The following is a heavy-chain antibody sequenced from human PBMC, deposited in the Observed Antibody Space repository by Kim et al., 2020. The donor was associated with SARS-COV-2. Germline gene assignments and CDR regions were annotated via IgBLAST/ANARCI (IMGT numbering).Heavy chain of an antibody. V-gene: IGHV4-59*01. J-gene: IGHJ6*03. CDR3: ARASYRGPYYYYMDV. Sequence: SETLSLTCTVSGGSISSYYWSWIRQPPGKGLEWIGYIYYSGSTNYNPSLKSRVTISVDTSKNQFSLKLSSVTAADTAVYYCARASYRGPYYYYMDVWGKGTTVTVSS. D-gene: IGHD3-10*01. CDR1: GGSISSYY. CDR2: IYYSGST.